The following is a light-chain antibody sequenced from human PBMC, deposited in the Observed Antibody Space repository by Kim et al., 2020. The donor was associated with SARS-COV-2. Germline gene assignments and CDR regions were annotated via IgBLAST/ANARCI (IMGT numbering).Light chain of an antibody. CDR3: QQYYSTPVT. J-gene: IGKJ1*01. CDR1: QSVSHSSNNKND. V-gene: IGKV4-1*01. CDR2: LAS. Sequence: ATINCKSSQSVSHSSNNKNDLAWYQQKTGQPPKLLIYLASTRESGVPDRFSGSGSGTDFTLTISSLQAEDVAVYYCQQYYSTPVTFGQGTKVDIK.